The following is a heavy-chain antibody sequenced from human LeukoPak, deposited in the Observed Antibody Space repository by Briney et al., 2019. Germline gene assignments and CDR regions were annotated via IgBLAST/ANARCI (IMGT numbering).Heavy chain of an antibody. Sequence: GGSLRPSCAASAFTFSSYAMSWVRQAPGKGLEWVSAISGSGGSTYYADSVKGRFTISRDNSKNTLYLQMNSLRAEDTAVYYCAKDISRITIFGVVKGPASVAFDIWGQGTMVTVSS. D-gene: IGHD3-3*01. CDR3: AKDISRITIFGVVKGPASVAFDI. CDR1: AFTFSSYA. V-gene: IGHV3-23*01. J-gene: IGHJ3*02. CDR2: ISGSGGST.